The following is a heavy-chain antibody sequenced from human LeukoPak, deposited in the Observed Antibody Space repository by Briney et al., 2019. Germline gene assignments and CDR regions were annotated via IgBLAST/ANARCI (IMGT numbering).Heavy chain of an antibody. J-gene: IGHJ5*02. CDR3: VSNSSSSPWFDP. CDR1: GSSISSYTNY. CDR2: VYYTGGT. Sequence: SETLSLTCTVSGSSISSYTNYWGWIRQPPGKGLEWVATVYYTGGTYYNPSLKSRVTISIDTSRNHFSLKLTSVIAADTAMYYCVSNSSSSPWFDPWGQGTLVTVSS. D-gene: IGHD6-6*01. V-gene: IGHV4-39*02.